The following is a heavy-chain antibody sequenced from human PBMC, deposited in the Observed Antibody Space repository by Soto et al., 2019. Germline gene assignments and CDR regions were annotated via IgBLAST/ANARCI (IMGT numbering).Heavy chain of an antibody. D-gene: IGHD3-10*01. V-gene: IGHV1-18*04. CDR2: ISAYNGNT. CDR1: GYTFTSYG. J-gene: IGHJ4*02. Sequence: WASVKVSCKASGYTFTSYGISWVRQAPGQGLEWMGWISAYNGNTNYAQKLQGRVTMTTGTSTSTAYMELRSLRSDDTAVYYCARVWFGELSEQIDYWGQGTLVTSPQ. CDR3: ARVWFGELSEQIDY.